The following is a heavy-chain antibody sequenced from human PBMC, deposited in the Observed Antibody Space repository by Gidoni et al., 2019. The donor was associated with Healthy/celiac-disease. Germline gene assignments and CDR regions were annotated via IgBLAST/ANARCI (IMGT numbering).Heavy chain of an antibody. Sequence: QLQLQESGPGLVKPSETLSLTCTVSGGSISSSSYYWGWRRQPTGKGWEWIGSFYYSGSTYYNPSLKSRVTIAVDTSKNQFSLKLSSVTAADTAVYYCARHGTTVTTPSVDVWGKGTTVTVSS. V-gene: IGHV4-39*01. D-gene: IGHD4-17*01. CDR1: GGSISSSSYY. J-gene: IGHJ6*04. CDR3: ARHGTTVTTPSVDV. CDR2: FYYSGST.